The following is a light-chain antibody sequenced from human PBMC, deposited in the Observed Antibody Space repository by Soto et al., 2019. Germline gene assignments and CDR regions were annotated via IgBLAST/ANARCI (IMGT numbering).Light chain of an antibody. CDR2: WAS. V-gene: IGKV4-1*01. J-gene: IGKJ1*01. CDR3: QQYYSTPRT. CDR1: QSVLYSSNNKNY. Sequence: DIVMTQSPDSLAVSLGERATINCKSSQSVLYSSNNKNYLAWYQQKPGQPPKLIIYWASTRESGVPDRFSRSGSVTDFTLTISSLQAEDVAVYYCQQYYSTPRTFGQVTKVEIK.